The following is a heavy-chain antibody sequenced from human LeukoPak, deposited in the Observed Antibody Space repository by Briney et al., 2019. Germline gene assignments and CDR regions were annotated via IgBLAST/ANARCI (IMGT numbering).Heavy chain of an antibody. V-gene: IGHV4-59*12. D-gene: IGHD3-3*01. CDR3: ARMVFTSSSPSGWFDP. Sequence: SETLSLTCTVSGGSISSYYWSWIRQPPGKGLEWIGYIYYSGSTNYNPSLKSRVTISVDTSKNQFSLKLSSVTAADTAVYYCARMVFTSSSPSGWFDPWGQGTLVTVSS. CDR1: GGSISSYY. CDR2: IYYSGST. J-gene: IGHJ5*02.